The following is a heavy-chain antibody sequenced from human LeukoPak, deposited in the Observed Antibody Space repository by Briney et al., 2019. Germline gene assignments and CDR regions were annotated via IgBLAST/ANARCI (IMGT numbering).Heavy chain of an antibody. J-gene: IGHJ3*02. V-gene: IGHV3-21*01. CDR3: ARVTDRAFDI. CDR1: GFTFTTYG. D-gene: IGHD2-21*02. Sequence: MTGGSLRLSCAASGFTFTTYGMHWVRQAPGKGLEWVSSISNSGSYTYHADSVKGRFTISRDNAKNSLYLQMSSLRAEDTAVYYCARVTDRAFDIWGQGTMVTVSP. CDR2: ISNSGSYT.